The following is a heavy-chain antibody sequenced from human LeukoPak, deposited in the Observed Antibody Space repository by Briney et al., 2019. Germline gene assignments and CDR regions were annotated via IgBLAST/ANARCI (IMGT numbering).Heavy chain of an antibody. CDR1: GGSISSGGYY. J-gene: IGHJ3*02. D-gene: IGHD1-7*01. CDR2: IYHSGST. V-gene: IGHV4-30-2*01. CDR3: ARVSILELQGGAFDI. Sequence: SETLSLTCTVSGGSISSGGYYWSWIRQPPGKGLEWIGYIYHSGSTYYNPSLKSRVTISVDRSKNQFSLKLSSVTAADTAVYYCARVSILELQGGAFDIWGQGTMVTVSS.